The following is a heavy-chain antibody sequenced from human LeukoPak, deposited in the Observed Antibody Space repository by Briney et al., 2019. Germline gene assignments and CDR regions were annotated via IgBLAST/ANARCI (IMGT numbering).Heavy chain of an antibody. V-gene: IGHV4-34*01. CDR1: GGSFSGYY. D-gene: IGHD3-16*02. J-gene: IGHJ4*02. Sequence: SETLSLTCAVYGGSFSGYYWSWIRQPPGKGLEWIGEINHSGSTNYNPSLKSRVTISVDTSKNQFSLKLSSVTAADTAVYYCARVRSFGEVIVSWGQGTLVTVSS. CDR2: INHSGST. CDR3: ARVRSFGEVIVS.